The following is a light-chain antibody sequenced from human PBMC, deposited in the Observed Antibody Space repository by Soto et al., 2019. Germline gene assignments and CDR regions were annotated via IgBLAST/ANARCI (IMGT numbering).Light chain of an antibody. CDR1: SSNIGNNY. CDR2: DNN. Sequence: QSVLTQPPSVSVAPGQKVTISCSGSSSNIGNNYVSWYQQLPGTAPKLLIYDNNKRPSGIPDRFSGSKSGTSATLGITGPQTGDEADYYCGTWDSSLSGVVFGGGTKLTVL. V-gene: IGLV1-51*01. CDR3: GTWDSSLSGVV. J-gene: IGLJ2*01.